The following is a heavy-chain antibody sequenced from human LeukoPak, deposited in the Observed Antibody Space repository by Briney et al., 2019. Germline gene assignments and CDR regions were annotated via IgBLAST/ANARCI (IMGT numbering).Heavy chain of an antibody. CDR2: YN. Sequence: YNHYAVSLKSPITLNPDTSKNQFSLQLNSVTPEDTAVYYCARDLTYYYGSGRPYYGMDVWGQGTTVTVSS. CDR3: ARDLTYYYGSGRPYYGMDV. J-gene: IGHJ6*02. D-gene: IGHD3-10*01. V-gene: IGHV6-1*01.